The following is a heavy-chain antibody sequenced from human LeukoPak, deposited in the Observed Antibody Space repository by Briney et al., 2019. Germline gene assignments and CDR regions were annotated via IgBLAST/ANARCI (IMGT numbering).Heavy chain of an antibody. CDR3: ARLGGSSPVDY. V-gene: IGHV3-74*01. D-gene: IGHD6-6*01. Sequence: AGGSLRLSCAASGFSFSSYWMHWVRQVPGKGLVWVARSDSDGSSTTYADSVKGRFTISRDNAKNTLYLQMNSLRADDTAVYCCARLGGSSPVDYWGQGTLVTVSS. CDR1: GFSFSSYW. J-gene: IGHJ4*02. CDR2: SDSDGSST.